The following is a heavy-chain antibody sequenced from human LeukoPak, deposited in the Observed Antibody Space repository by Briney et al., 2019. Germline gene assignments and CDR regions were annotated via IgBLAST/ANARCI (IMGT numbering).Heavy chain of an antibody. D-gene: IGHD4-23*01. CDR2: IYDSGSA. J-gene: IGHJ4*02. CDR3: ARVGVDYSGNVLKYFFDY. V-gene: IGHV4-59*01. CDR1: GGSLSSYQ. Sequence: SETLSLTCTVSGGSLSSYQWSWIRQPPGKGLEWIGNIYDSGSANYNPSLKSRVVTSVDTSKNQFSLSLTPVTAADTAVYYCARVGVDYSGNVLKYFFDYWGQGTLVTVSS.